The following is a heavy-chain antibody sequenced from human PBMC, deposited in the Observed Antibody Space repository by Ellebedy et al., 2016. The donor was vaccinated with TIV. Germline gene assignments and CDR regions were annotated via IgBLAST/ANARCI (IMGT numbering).Heavy chain of an antibody. CDR3: ARRGSYGDYAVQINNWFDP. Sequence: PGGSLRLSCAASGFNFRSYWMGWVRQAPGKGLEWVANIYQDGSQKYYVDSAEGRFTISGDNAKNLLYLEMKSLRVEDTAVYYCARRGSYGDYAVQINNWFDPWGRGTLVTVSS. J-gene: IGHJ5*02. V-gene: IGHV3-7*01. CDR2: IYQDGSQK. D-gene: IGHD4-17*01. CDR1: GFNFRSYW.